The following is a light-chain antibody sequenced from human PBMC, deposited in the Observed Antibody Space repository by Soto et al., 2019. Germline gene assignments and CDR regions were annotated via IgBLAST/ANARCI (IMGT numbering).Light chain of an antibody. CDR1: QSVRTSF. J-gene: IGKJ4*01. CDR3: HQYGSSPLP. V-gene: IGKV3-20*01. CDR2: GAS. Sequence: EIVLTQSPGTLSLSPGERATLSCRASQSVRTSFLAWYQQKPGQAPRLFIYGASRRDTGIPDRFIGSGSGTEFTLTISRLGPEEFAVYYCHQYGSSPLPFGGGTKVEIK.